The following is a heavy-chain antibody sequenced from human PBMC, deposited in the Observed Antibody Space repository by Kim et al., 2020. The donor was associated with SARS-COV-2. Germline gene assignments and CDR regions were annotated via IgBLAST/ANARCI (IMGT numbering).Heavy chain of an antibody. J-gene: IGHJ4*02. D-gene: IGHD3-10*01. CDR1: GFTFSSYA. Sequence: GGSLRLSCAASGFTFSSYAMHWVRQAPGKGLEWVAVISYDGSNKYYADSVKGRFTISRDNSKNTLYLQMNSLRAEDTAVYYCARDPLWFGELLSPIFDYWGQGTLVTVSS. V-gene: IGHV3-30*04. CDR3: ARDPLWFGELLSPIFDY. CDR2: ISYDGSNK.